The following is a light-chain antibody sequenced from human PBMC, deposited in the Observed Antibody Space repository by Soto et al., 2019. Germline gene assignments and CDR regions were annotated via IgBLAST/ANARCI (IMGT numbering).Light chain of an antibody. V-gene: IGKV3-15*01. J-gene: IGKJ1*01. CDR1: QSVSSN. CDR2: GAS. Sequence: EIVMTQSPATLSVSPGERATLSCRASQSVSSNLAWYQQKTGQAPRLLIYGASTRATGIPARFSGSGSGTEFTLTISSLRSEDFAVYYCQQYNYWRTFGQGTKVEIK. CDR3: QQYNYWRT.